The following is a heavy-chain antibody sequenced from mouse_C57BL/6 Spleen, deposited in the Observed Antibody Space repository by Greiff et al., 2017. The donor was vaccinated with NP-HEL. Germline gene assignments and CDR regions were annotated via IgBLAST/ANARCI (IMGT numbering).Heavy chain of an antibody. J-gene: IGHJ3*01. Sequence: VHLVESGAELVKPGASVKMSCKASGYTFTTYPIEWMKQNHGKSLEWIGNFHPYNDDTKYNEKFKGKATLTVEKSSSTVYLELSRLTSDDSAVYYCARGDDYDEAWFAYWGQGTLVTVSA. CDR2: FHPYNDDT. V-gene: IGHV1-47*01. D-gene: IGHD2-4*01. CDR3: ARGDDYDEAWFAY. CDR1: GYTFTTYP.